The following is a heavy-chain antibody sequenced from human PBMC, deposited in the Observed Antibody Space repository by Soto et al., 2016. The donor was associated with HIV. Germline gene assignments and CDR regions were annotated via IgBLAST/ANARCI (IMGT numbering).Heavy chain of an antibody. CDR3: ARDRPGYSDRSGSSVGVGYFEN. D-gene: IGHD3-22*01. CDR2: IYSGGNT. CDR1: GFTVSSSY. Sequence: EVQLVESGGGLVQPGGSLRLSCAASGFTVSSSYMSWVRQTPGKGLEWVSVIYSGGNTYYANSVKGRFTISRDNSNNTLYLQMNSLRADDTAVYYCARDRPGYSDRSGSSVGVGYFENWGQGNLVIVSS. V-gene: IGHV3-66*01. J-gene: IGHJ4*02.